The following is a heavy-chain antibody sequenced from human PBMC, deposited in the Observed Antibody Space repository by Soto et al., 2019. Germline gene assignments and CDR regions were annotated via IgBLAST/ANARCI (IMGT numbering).Heavy chain of an antibody. Sequence: SGPTRVNPTQTLTLTCTFSGFSLSTNGVGVGWIRQPPGKALEWLALIYWDDDKRYSPSLKSRLTITKDTSKNQVVLTMTNMDPVDTATYYCAFYPSFFGYGDDLQYYCGQGTLVTVSS. CDR1: GFSLSTNGVG. V-gene: IGHV2-5*02. CDR2: IYWDDDK. D-gene: IGHD4-17*01. J-gene: IGHJ4*02. CDR3: AFYPSFFGYGDDLQYY.